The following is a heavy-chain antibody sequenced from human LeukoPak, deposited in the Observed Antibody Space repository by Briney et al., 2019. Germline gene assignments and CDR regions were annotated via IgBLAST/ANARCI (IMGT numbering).Heavy chain of an antibody. J-gene: IGHJ5*02. D-gene: IGHD3/OR15-3a*01. CDR2: INPSGGST. V-gene: IGHV1-46*01. Sequence: ASVKVSCKASGYSFTTYHMHWVRQAPGQGLEWMGIINPSGGSTNYARNFQGRVTMTRDMSTSTVYMELSSLRSEDTAVYYCAREAVTIFALVRTQTTKSPHRFDPWGQGTLVTVSS. CDR1: GYSFTTYH. CDR3: AREAVTIFALVRTQTTKSPHRFDP.